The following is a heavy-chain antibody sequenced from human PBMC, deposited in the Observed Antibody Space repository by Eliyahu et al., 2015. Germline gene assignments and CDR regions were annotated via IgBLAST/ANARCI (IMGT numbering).Heavy chain of an antibody. J-gene: IGHJ4*02. CDR3: ARYYFGSGSSPDY. CDR2: ISHSGST. D-gene: IGHD3-10*01. CDR1: GVSFTGYY. V-gene: IGHV4-34*02. Sequence: QVQLKQWGAGLLKPSETLSLTCAVYGVSFTGYYWSWIRQPPGKGLEWVGEISHSGSTNFKPSLKSRVTISIDTSKSQFSLKLSSVTAADTAVYYCARYYFGSGSSPDYWGQGSLVTVSS.